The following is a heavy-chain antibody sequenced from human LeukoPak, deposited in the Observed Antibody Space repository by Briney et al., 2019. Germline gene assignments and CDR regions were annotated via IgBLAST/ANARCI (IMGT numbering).Heavy chain of an antibody. V-gene: IGHV3-23*01. CDR2: ISGSGGST. CDR3: AKSARAAAGTSWFDP. J-gene: IGHJ5*02. Sequence: GGSLRLSCAASGFTFSSYAMSWVRQAPGKGLEWVSAISGSGGSTYYADSVKGRFTISRDNSKNTLSLQMNSLRADDTAVYYCAKSARAAAGTSWFDPWGQGTLVTVSS. D-gene: IGHD6-13*01. CDR1: GFTFSSYA.